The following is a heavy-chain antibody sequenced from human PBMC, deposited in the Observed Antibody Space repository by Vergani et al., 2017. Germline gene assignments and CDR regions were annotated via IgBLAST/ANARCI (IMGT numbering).Heavy chain of an antibody. CDR2: IDWNDNK. D-gene: IGHD5-12*01. J-gene: IGHJ4*02. V-gene: IGHV2-70*01. CDR1: GFSILTSEMC. Sequence: QVTLRESGPALVKPTQTLTLTCTFSGFSILTSEMCVSWIRQPPGKALEWLELIDWNDNKYFNTSLKTRLTISKDASKNQVVLTMTNMDPVDTATYYCARIRRRGRSGYDIFDFWGQGILVTVAS. CDR3: ARIRRRGRSGYDIFDF.